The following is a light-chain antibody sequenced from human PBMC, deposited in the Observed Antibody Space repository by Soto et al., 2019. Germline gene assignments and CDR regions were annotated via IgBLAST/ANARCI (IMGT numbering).Light chain of an antibody. Sequence: QSVLTQPASVSGSTGESITISCTGTTSDIGAYNYVSWYQHHPGKAPKLLIYDVTDRPSGVSDRFSGSKSGNTASLTISGLQAEDEADYFCSSYTTINTVVLFRGGIKVTVL. CDR3: SSYTTINTVVL. CDR2: DVT. J-gene: IGLJ2*01. V-gene: IGLV2-14*03. CDR1: TSDIGAYNY.